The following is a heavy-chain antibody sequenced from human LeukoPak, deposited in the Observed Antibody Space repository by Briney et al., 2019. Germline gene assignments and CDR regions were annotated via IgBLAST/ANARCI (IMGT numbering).Heavy chain of an antibody. CDR1: GFTFSSYG. D-gene: IGHD2-21*02. Sequence: GGSLRLSCAASGFTFSSYGMHWVRQAPGKGLEWVAVISYDGSNKYYADSVKGRFTISRDNAKNSLYLQMNSLRDEDTAVYYCARDLIFRDCDFDYWGQGTLVTVSS. V-gene: IGHV3-30*03. CDR2: ISYDGSNK. CDR3: ARDLIFRDCDFDY. J-gene: IGHJ4*02.